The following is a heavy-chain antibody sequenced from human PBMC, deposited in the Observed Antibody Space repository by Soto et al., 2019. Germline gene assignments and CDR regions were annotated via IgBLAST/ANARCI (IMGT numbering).Heavy chain of an antibody. CDR3: ARLGYCASSNCNTFLDY. Sequence: LRLSCAASGFSFSTYAMSWVRQAPGKGLEWISLISGSAINTYYADSVKGRFTILRDNSKNTLHLQMNSLRAEDTAIYYCARLGYCASSNCNTFLDYWGQGALVTVSS. CDR2: ISGSAINT. CDR1: GFSFSTYA. V-gene: IGHV3-23*01. J-gene: IGHJ4*02. D-gene: IGHD2-15*01.